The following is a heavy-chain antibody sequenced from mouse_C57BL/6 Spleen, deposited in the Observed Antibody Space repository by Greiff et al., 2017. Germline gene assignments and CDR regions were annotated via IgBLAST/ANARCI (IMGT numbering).Heavy chain of an antibody. Sequence: QVQLQQSGAELVRPGASVTLSCKASGYTFTDYEMHWVKQTPVHGLEWIGAIDPETGGTAYNQKFKGKAILTADKSSSTAYRELRSLTSEDSAVYYCTRESYYGSSRDCWGQSTTLTVSA. D-gene: IGHD1-1*01. J-gene: IGHJ2*01. CDR2: IDPETGGT. CDR1: GYTFTDYE. V-gene: IGHV1-15*01. CDR3: TRESYYGSSRDC.